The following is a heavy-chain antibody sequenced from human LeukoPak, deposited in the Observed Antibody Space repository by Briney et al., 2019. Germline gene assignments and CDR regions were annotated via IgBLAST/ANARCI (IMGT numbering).Heavy chain of an antibody. D-gene: IGHD3-22*01. Sequence: GRSLRLSCAASGFTFSSYAMHWVRQAPGKGLEWVAVISYDGSNKYYADSVKGRFTISRDNSKNTLYLQMNSLRAKDTAVYYCARGKVYYDSSGYSHGDYWGQGTLVTVSS. V-gene: IGHV3-30*04. CDR2: ISYDGSNK. J-gene: IGHJ4*02. CDR3: ARGKVYYDSSGYSHGDY. CDR1: GFTFSSYA.